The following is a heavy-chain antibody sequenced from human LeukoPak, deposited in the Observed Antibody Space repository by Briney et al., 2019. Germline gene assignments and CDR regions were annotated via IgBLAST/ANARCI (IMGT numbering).Heavy chain of an antibody. D-gene: IGHD4-17*01. CDR3: ARDDYGDDVPDY. V-gene: IGHV4-38-2*02. CDR2: VYHSGST. CDR1: GGSISGFY. Sequence: SETLSLTCTVSGGSISGFYWSWIRQPPGKGLEWIGSVYHSGSTYYNPSLKSRVTISVDTSKNQFSLKLSSVTAADTAVYYCARDDYGDDVPDYWGQGTLVTVSS. J-gene: IGHJ4*02.